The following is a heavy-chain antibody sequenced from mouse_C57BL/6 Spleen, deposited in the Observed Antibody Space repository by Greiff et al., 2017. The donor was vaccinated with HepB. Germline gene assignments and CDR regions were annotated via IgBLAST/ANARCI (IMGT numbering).Heavy chain of an antibody. CDR3: TTPTGFAY. CDR1: GFNIKDDY. CDR2: IDPENGDT. J-gene: IGHJ3*01. V-gene: IGHV14-4*01. Sequence: VQLQQSGAELVRPGASVKLSCTASGFNIKDDYMHWVKRRPEQGLEWIGWIDPENGDTEYASKFQGKATITADTSSNTAYLQLSSLTSEDTAVYYCTTPTGFAYWGQGTLATVSA. D-gene: IGHD1-1*01.